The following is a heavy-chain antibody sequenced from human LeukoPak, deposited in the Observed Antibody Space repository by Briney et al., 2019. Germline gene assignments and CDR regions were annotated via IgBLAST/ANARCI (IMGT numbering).Heavy chain of an antibody. CDR1: GYTXADNH. CDR2: ISPNSGVT. V-gene: IGHV1-2*02. Sequence: GASVKVSCKASGYTXADNHMYWIRQAPGQGLECMGWISPNSGVTNYAQKFQGRITMTGDTSISTGYMELSSLRSDDTAVYYCARELGRNAFDVWGQGTMVTVSS. J-gene: IGHJ3*01. D-gene: IGHD7-27*01. CDR3: ARELGRNAFDV.